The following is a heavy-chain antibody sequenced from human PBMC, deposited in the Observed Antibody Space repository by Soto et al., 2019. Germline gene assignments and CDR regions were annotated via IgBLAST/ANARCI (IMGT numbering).Heavy chain of an antibody. CDR1: GFTFSSYG. J-gene: IGHJ4*02. CDR3: AKDIAPYCSSTSCPHPSFDY. V-gene: IGHV3-30*18. CDR2: ISYDGSNK. D-gene: IGHD2-2*01. Sequence: PGGSLRLSCAASGFTFSSYGMHWVRQAPGKGLEWVAVISYDGSNKYYADSVKGRFTISRDNSKNTLYLQMNSLRAEDTAVYYCAKDIAPYCSSTSCPHPSFDYWGQGTLVTVSS.